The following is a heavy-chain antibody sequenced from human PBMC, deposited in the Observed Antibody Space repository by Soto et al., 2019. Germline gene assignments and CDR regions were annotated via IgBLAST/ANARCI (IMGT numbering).Heavy chain of an antibody. CDR2: ISGDGLSK. J-gene: IGHJ4*02. V-gene: IGHV3-23*01. CDR3: AKKDRLYGVAIAFDS. D-gene: IGHD2-21*01. Sequence: GWARRDSWSAAAVTFRNAAMLCRLQSTVKGLEWISAISGDGLSKLYADSVRGRFIISRDNAANTLSLQMNSLRSEDTALYYCAKKDRLYGVAIAFDSWRQGTLVIV. CDR1: AVTFRNAA.